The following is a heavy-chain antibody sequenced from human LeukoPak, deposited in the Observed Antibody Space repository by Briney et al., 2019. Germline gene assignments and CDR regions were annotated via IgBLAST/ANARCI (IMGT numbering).Heavy chain of an antibody. CDR1: GFTFSSYR. V-gene: IGHV3-21*01. D-gene: IGHD3-22*01. CDR3: ASLTYYYDSSGYYPTLGDS. J-gene: IGHJ4*02. Sequence: KPGGSLRLSCAASGFTFSSYRLNWVRQAPGKGLEWVSSISSSGSDTYYADSMKGRFTISRDNAKESLYLQMNSLRVEDTAVYYCASLTYYYDSSGYYPTLGDSWGQGTLVTVSS. CDR2: ISSSGSDT.